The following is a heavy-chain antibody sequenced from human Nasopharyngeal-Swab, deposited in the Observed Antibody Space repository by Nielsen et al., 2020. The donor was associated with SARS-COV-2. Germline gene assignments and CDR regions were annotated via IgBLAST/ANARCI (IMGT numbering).Heavy chain of an antibody. CDR3: ARGKGDAYRNFDY. Sequence: SETLSLTCTVSGGYISHGAYNWNWIRQHPGQGLEWIGSIYYTGRTSYNPSLKSRVSISIDASRRQFSLNLVFMSAADTAVCYCARGKGDAYRNFDYWDQGTLVTVSS. CDR1: GGYISHGAYN. CDR2: IYYTGRT. J-gene: IGHJ4*02. V-gene: IGHV4-31*03. D-gene: IGHD5-24*01.